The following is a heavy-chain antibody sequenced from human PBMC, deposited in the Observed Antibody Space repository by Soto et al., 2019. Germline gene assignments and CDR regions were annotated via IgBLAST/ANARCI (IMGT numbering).Heavy chain of an antibody. D-gene: IGHD6-19*01. V-gene: IGHV1-18*01. CDR3: ARERMVAVAGTRAFDI. CDR2: ISAYNGNT. Sequence: ASGKVSCKASGYTFTSYGISWVRQAPGQGLEWMGWISAYNGNTNYAQKLQGRVTMTTDTSTSTAYMELRSLRSDDTAVYYCARERMVAVAGTRAFDIWGQGTMVTVSS. J-gene: IGHJ3*02. CDR1: GYTFTSYG.